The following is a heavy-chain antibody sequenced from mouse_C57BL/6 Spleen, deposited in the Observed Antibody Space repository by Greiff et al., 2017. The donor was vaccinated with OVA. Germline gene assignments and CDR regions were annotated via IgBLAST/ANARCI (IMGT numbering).Heavy chain of an antibody. D-gene: IGHD2-4*01. V-gene: IGHV5-16*01. CDR2: INYDGSST. Sequence: EVKLVESEGGLVQPGSSMKLSCTASGFTFSDYYMAWVRQVPEKGLEWVANINYDGSSTYYLDSLKSRFIISRDNAKNILYLQMSSLKSEDTATYYCARERGYDYDDGGFDYWGQGTTRTVSS. CDR1: GFTFSDYY. J-gene: IGHJ2*01. CDR3: ARERGYDYDDGGFDY.